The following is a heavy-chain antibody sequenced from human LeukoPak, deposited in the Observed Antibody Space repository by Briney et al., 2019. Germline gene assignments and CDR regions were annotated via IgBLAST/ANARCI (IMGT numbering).Heavy chain of an antibody. Sequence: PSETLSLTCAVYGGSFSGYYWSWIRQPPGKGLEWIGEINHSGSTNYNPSLKSRVTISVDTSKNQFSLKLSSVTAADTAVYYCARSNSGTYYYDSSGYSPYYFDYWGQGTLVTVSS. CDR1: GGSFSGYY. V-gene: IGHV4-34*01. D-gene: IGHD3-22*01. J-gene: IGHJ4*02. CDR3: ARSNSGTYYYDSSGYSPYYFDY. CDR2: INHSGST.